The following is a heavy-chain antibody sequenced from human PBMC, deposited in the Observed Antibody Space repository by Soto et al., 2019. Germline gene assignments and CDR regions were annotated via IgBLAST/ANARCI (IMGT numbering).Heavy chain of an antibody. CDR2: INAYIAKT. D-gene: IGHD5-18*01. CDR1: GYTFINYG. CDR3: ARGDGYTLDY. Sequence: QVQLVQSGGEVKKPGASVKVSCKASGYTFINYGITWVRQAPGQGLEWLAWINAYIAKTDNAQKVQGRVTMTADTSPTTAALEPRSRKSCDATAWYCARGDGYTLDYWGQGTVVTVSS. J-gene: IGHJ4*02. V-gene: IGHV1-18*01.